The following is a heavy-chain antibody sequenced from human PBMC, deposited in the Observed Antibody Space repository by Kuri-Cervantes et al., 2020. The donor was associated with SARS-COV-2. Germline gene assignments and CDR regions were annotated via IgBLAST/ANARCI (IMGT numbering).Heavy chain of an antibody. V-gene: IGHV4-59*02. Sequence: SETLSLTCTVSGDSVSRRYWSWIRQPPGKGLEHIAYIYNTGSTNYNPSFKSRVTISVDTSKNQFSLRLNSVTAADTAVYYCARGINDYADYGLDYWGQGTLVTVSS. CDR3: ARGINDYADYGLDY. CDR2: IYNTGST. J-gene: IGHJ4*02. D-gene: IGHD4-17*01. CDR1: GDSVSRRY.